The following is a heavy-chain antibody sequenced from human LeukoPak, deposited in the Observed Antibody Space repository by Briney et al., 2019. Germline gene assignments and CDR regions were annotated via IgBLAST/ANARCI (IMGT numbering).Heavy chain of an antibody. J-gene: IGHJ6*03. V-gene: IGHV3-11*01. D-gene: IGHD2-15*01. CDR2: ISSSGSII. Sequence: GGSLRLSCAASGFTFSDYYMSWIRQAPGKGLEWVSYISSSGSIIYYADSVKGRFTISRDNAKNSLYLQMNSLRAEDTAVYYCARGCSGGSCYSSYYYYYMDVWGKGTTVTVSS. CDR3: ARGCSGGSCYSSYYYYYMDV. CDR1: GFTFSDYY.